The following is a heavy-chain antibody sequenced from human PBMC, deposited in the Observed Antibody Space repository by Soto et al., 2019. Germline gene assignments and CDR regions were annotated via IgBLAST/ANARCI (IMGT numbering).Heavy chain of an antibody. CDR1: GGSFSGYY. V-gene: IGHV4-34*01. CDR2: INHSGST. J-gene: IGHJ3*02. CDR3: ASGPSRSYAFDI. Sequence: SETLSLTCAVYGGSFSGYYWSWIRQPPGKGLEWIGEINHSGSTNYNPSLKSRVTISVDTSKNQFSLKLSSVTAADTAVYYCASGPSRSYAFDICGQGPIVTV. D-gene: IGHD3-16*02.